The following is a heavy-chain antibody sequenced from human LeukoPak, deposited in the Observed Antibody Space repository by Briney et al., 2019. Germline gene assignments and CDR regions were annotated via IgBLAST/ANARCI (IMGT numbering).Heavy chain of an antibody. D-gene: IGHD2-15*01. CDR3: ASSIGRSGVVH. CDR2: INPSGGST. V-gene: IGHV1-46*01. CDR1: GYTFTSYY. Sequence: ASVKVSCKASGYTFTSYYMHWVRQAPGQGLEWMGIINPSGGSTSYAQRFQGRVTMTRDTSTSTVYMELSSLRSEDTAVYYCASSIGRSGVVHWGQGTLVTVSS. J-gene: IGHJ4*02.